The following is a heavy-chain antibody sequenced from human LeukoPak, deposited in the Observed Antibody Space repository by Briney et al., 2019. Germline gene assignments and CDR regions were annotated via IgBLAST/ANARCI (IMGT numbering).Heavy chain of an antibody. V-gene: IGHV1-69*05. CDR3: ARGPGGNYDSSGYYYDY. Sequence: SVKVSCKASGGTFCSYAISWVRQAPGQGLEWMGGIIPIFGTANYAQKFQGRVTITTDESTSTAYMELSSLRSEDTAVYYCARGPGGNYDSSGYYYDYWGQGTLVTVSS. D-gene: IGHD3-22*01. CDR2: IIPIFGTA. J-gene: IGHJ4*02. CDR1: GGTFCSYA.